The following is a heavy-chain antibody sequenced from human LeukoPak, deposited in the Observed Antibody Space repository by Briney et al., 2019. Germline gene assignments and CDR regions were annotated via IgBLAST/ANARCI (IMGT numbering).Heavy chain of an antibody. CDR3: AKGGHRRVQPVWFDP. Sequence: GGSLRLSCAASGFTFSSYAMSWVRQAPGKGLEWVSAISGSGGSTYYADSVKGRFTISRDNSKNTLYLQMNSLRAEDTAVYYYAKGGHRRVQPVWFDPWGQGTLVTVSS. D-gene: IGHD6-13*01. CDR1: GFTFSSYA. J-gene: IGHJ5*02. CDR2: ISGSGGST. V-gene: IGHV3-23*01.